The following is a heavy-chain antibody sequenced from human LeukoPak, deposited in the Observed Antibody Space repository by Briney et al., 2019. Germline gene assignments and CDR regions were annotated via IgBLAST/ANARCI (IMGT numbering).Heavy chain of an antibody. CDR2: IKQDGSEK. CDR1: GFTFSKYW. Sequence: GGSLRLSCAGSGFTFSKYWMSWVRQAPGQGLQWVANIKQDGSEKYYVDSVKGRFTISRDNAKNSLYLQMNSLRVEDTAVYYCARDLVRWYPSHIDYWGQGTLVTVSS. CDR3: ARDLVRWYPSHIDY. J-gene: IGHJ4*02. D-gene: IGHD4-23*01. V-gene: IGHV3-7*01.